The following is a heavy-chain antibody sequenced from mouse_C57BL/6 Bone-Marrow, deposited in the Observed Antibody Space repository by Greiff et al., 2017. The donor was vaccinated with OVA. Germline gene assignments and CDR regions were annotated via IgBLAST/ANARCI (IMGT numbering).Heavy chain of an antibody. CDR2: IYPRGGST. CDR1: GYTFTSYD. D-gene: IGHD2-4*01. Sequence: VQLQQSGPELVKPGASVKLSCKASGYTFTSYDINWVKQRPGQGLEWIGWIYPRGGSTKYNEKFKGKATLTVDTSSSTAYMELNSLTSEDSAVYFCERRGCIYYDFSFGYWGQGTPVTVSA. J-gene: IGHJ3*01. V-gene: IGHV1-85*01. CDR3: ERRGCIYYDFSFGY.